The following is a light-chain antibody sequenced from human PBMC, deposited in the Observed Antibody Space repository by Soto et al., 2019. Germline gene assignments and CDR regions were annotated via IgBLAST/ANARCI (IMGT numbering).Light chain of an antibody. CDR2: GAS. V-gene: IGKV3-20*01. Sequence: EIVLTQSPGTLSLSPGERATLSCRASQSVSSSYLAWYQKKPGQAPRLLIYGASSRATGIPDRISGGGSGTDFTLTISRLEPEEFAVYYCQQYGSSPYTFGQGTKLEIK. CDR3: QQYGSSPYT. J-gene: IGKJ2*01. CDR1: QSVSSSY.